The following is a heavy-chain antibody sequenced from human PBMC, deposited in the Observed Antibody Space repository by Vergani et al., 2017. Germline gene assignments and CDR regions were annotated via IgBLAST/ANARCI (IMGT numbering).Heavy chain of an antibody. CDR3: AGDYRKPARVTGYYYMGV. V-gene: IGHV3-23*01. D-gene: IGHD5-18*01. J-gene: IGHJ6*03. Sequence: EVQLLESGGGLVQPGGSLRLSCAASGFTFSSYAMSWVRQAPGKGLEWVSAISGSGGSTYYADSVKGRFTISRDNAKNSLYLQMNSLRAEDTAVYYCAGDYRKPARVTGYYYMGVWGKGTTVTVSS. CDR2: ISGSGGST. CDR1: GFTFSSYA.